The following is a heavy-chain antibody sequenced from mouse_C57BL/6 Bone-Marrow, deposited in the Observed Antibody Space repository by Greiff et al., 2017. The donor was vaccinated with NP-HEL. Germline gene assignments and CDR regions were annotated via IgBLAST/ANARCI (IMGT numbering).Heavy chain of an antibody. CDR2: ISYDGSN. D-gene: IGHD2-2*01. Sequence: VQLKESGPGLVKPSQSLSLTCSVTGYSITSGYYWNWIRQFPGNKLEWMGYISYDGSNNYNPSLKNRISITRDTSKNQFFLKLNSVTTEDTATYYCARALYGYDWFAYWGQGTLVTVSA. J-gene: IGHJ3*01. CDR3: ARALYGYDWFAY. V-gene: IGHV3-6*01. CDR1: GYSITSGYY.